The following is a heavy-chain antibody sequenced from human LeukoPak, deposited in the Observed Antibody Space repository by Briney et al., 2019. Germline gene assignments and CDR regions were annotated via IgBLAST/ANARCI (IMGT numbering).Heavy chain of an antibody. CDR3: AGGTNPGQQLNSYYMDV. CDR2: IYHSGNT. D-gene: IGHD6-13*01. Sequence: SETLSLTCAVSGYSISTGYYWGWIRQPPGKGLEWIGSIYHSGNTYYNPSLKSRVTMSVDTSKNQFSLKLSSVTAADTALYYCAGGTNPGQQLNSYYMDVWGKGTTVTVSS. J-gene: IGHJ6*03. CDR1: GYSISTGYY. V-gene: IGHV4-38-2*01.